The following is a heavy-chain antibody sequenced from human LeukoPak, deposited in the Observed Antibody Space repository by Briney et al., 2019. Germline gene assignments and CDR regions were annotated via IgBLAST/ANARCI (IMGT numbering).Heavy chain of an antibody. V-gene: IGHV3-48*02. CDR1: GFTFSSSA. Sequence: GGSLRLSCAASGFTFSSSAMSWVRQAPGKGLEWVSHITASGTAMFYADSVKGRFTISRDNAKNSLYLQMNSLRDKDTAVYYCASSGSYRFDYWGQGTLVTVSS. J-gene: IGHJ4*02. D-gene: IGHD1-26*01. CDR2: ITASGTAM. CDR3: ASSGSYRFDY.